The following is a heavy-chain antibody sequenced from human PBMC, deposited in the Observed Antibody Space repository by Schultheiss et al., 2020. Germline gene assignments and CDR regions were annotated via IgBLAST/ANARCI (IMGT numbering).Heavy chain of an antibody. CDR1: GGSFSGYY. CDR2: INHSGST. CDR3: AAQADSGDFGSAY. D-gene: IGHD4-17*01. V-gene: IGHV4-34*01. J-gene: IGHJ4*02. Sequence: SETLSLTCAVYGGSFSGYYWSWIRQPPGKGLEWIGEINHSGSTNYNPSLKSRVTLLFDTSKNQFSLKLTSVTAADTAVYYCAAQADSGDFGSAYWGQGTLVTVSS.